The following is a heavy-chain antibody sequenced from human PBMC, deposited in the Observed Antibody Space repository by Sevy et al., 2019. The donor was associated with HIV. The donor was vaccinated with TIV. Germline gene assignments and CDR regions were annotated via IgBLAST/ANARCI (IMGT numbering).Heavy chain of an antibody. CDR3: KRGPIQLGAFDI. CDR1: GFIFSHYP. J-gene: IGHJ3*02. D-gene: IGHD1-1*01. V-gene: IGHV3-30*04. Sequence: GGSLRLSCAASGFIFSHYPIHWVRQSPGEGLDWVAVISYDGTYKYYADSVKGRFTVSRDNSKNTLYLQMNSLRPEDTAVYYCKRGPIQLGAFDIWGQGTMVTVS. CDR2: ISYDGTYK.